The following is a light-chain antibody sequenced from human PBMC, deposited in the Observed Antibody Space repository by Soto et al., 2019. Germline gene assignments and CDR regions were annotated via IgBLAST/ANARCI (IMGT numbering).Light chain of an antibody. V-gene: IGKV3-15*01. CDR3: QQYKNWPRT. Sequence: EILMTQSPATLSVPPGERATLSCRASQSVSNYLAWYQQIPGQPPGLLIYGASTRATGIPARFSGSGSGTEFPLTISSLQSEDFAVYYCQQYKNWPRTFGQGTKVEIK. CDR1: QSVSNY. CDR2: GAS. J-gene: IGKJ1*01.